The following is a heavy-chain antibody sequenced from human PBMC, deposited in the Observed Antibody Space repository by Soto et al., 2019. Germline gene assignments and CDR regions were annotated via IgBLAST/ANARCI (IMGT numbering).Heavy chain of an antibody. J-gene: IGHJ6*02. Sequence: QVQLVESGGGVVQPGRSLRLSCAASGFTFSSYGMHWVRQAPGKGLEWVAVIWYDGSNKYYADSVKGRFTISRDNSKNTLYLQMNGLRAEDTAVYYCARDSGEYYYGSGPGHYYYYGMDVWGQGTTVTVSS. CDR3: ARDSGEYYYGSGPGHYYYYGMDV. D-gene: IGHD3-10*01. V-gene: IGHV3-33*01. CDR1: GFTFSSYG. CDR2: IWYDGSNK.